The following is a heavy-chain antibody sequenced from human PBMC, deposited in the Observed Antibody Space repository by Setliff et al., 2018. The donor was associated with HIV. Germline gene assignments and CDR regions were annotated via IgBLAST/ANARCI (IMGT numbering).Heavy chain of an antibody. J-gene: IGHJ3*02. CDR3: ARSKGHLYYDDDTGYVLRAFDI. CDR1: GFTFSSYW. Sequence: GGSLRLSCAASGFTFSSYWMHWVRQAPGKGLVWVSRIKSDGSYTSYADSVKGRLTISRDNSKNTLYLQMNSLRAEDTAVYCCARSKGHLYYDDDTGYVLRAFDIWGQGTMVTVSS. D-gene: IGHD3-22*01. V-gene: IGHV3-74*01. CDR2: IKSDGSYT.